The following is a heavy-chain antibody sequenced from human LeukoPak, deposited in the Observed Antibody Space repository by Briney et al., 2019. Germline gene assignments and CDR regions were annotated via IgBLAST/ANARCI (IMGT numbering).Heavy chain of an antibody. V-gene: IGHV4-59*01. CDR3: ARILYYAYAFDI. CDR1: GGSISSYY. J-gene: IGHJ3*02. Sequence: NPSETLSLTCTVSGGSISSYYWSWIRQPPGKGLEWIGYIYYSGSTNYNPSLKSRVTISVDTSKNQFSLKLSSVTAADMAVYYCARILYYAYAFDIWGQGTMVTVSS. D-gene: IGHD3-10*01. CDR2: IYYSGST.